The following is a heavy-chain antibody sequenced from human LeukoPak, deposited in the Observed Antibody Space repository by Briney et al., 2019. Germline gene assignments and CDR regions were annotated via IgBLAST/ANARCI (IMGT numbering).Heavy chain of an antibody. J-gene: IGHJ6*02. CDR1: GFTFSSYA. CDR2: ISGSGGST. CDR3: AKTLSYYDYCMDV. V-gene: IGHV3-23*01. Sequence: PGGSLRLSCAASGFTFSSYAMSWVRQAPGKGLEWVSAISGSGGSTYYADSVKGRFTISRDNSKNTLYLQMDSLRAEDTAVYYCAKTLSYYDYCMDVWGQGTTVTVSS. D-gene: IGHD3-10*01.